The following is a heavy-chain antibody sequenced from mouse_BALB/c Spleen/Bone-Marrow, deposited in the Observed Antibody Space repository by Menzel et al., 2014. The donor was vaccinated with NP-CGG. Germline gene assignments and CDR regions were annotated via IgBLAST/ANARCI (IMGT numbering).Heavy chain of an antibody. CDR3: ARLHDS. V-gene: IGHV1-7*01. Sequence: QVQLKESGTELAKPWASVKMSCKASGYTFTNYWMHWVKQRPGQGLEWIGYINPTTDYTEYNQKFKDKATLTADKSSSTAYMQLSSLTSEDSAVYYCARLHDSWGQGTTLTVSS. D-gene: IGHD2-12*01. J-gene: IGHJ2*01. CDR1: GYTFTNYW. CDR2: INPTTDYT.